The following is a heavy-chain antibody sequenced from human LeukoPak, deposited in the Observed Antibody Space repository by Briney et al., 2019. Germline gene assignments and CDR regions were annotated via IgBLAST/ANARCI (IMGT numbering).Heavy chain of an antibody. CDR1: TFAFSNYW. CDR3: ARERYSSSRYLDY. V-gene: IGHV3-7*01. D-gene: IGHD6-13*01. J-gene: IGHJ4*02. CDR2: IKEDGGEK. Sequence: GGSLRLSCTASTFAFSNYWMSWVRQAPGKGLEWVANIKEDGGEKDYLDSVKGRFTISRDNSKNTLYLQMNSLRGEDTAVYYCARERYSSSRYLDYWGQGTLVTVSS.